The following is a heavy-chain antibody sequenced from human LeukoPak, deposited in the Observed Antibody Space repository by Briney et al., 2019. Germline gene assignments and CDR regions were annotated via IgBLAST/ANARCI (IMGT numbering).Heavy chain of an antibody. CDR3: ARGVPGALAGFDI. Sequence: ASVKVSCTPSGYTFTKYGISWGREAPGQGLGGMGWISTYIGKTNYAQRFQGRVTMTTETSTTTAYMELKSLRSDDTAVYYCARGVPGALAGFDIWGQGTLVTVSS. CDR1: GYTFTKYG. D-gene: IGHD2-2*01. CDR2: ISTYIGKT. J-gene: IGHJ4*02. V-gene: IGHV1-18*01.